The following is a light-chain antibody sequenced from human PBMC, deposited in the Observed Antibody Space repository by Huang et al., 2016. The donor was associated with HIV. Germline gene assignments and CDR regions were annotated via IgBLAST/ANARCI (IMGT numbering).Light chain of an antibody. V-gene: IGKV3-15*01. Sequence: EIVMTQSPATLSVSPGERATLSCRASQSVSSNLAWYQQKPGQAPRLLIDGASTRATGIPARFSGSGSGTEFTLTISSLQSEDFAVYYCQQYNNWPPRFTFGPGTKVDIK. J-gene: IGKJ3*01. CDR3: QQYNNWPPRFT. CDR1: QSVSSN. CDR2: GAS.